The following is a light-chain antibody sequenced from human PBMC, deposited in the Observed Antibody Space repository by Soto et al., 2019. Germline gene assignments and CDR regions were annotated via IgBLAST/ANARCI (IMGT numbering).Light chain of an antibody. CDR2: WAS. Sequence: DILMTQSPASLAMSLGERGTINFNRIRSCVHRSNNKKYLAWYQQKPGQPPKLLIYWASTRESGVPDRFTGSESGTEFTLTITSLQPEDVAIYYCQPYNHWPLTFGGGNKV. CDR3: QPYNHWPLT. CDR1: RSCVHRSNNKKY. J-gene: IGKJ4*01. V-gene: IGKV4-1*01.